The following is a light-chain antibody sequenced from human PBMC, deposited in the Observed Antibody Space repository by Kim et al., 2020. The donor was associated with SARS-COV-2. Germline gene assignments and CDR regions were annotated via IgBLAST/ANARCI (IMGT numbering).Light chain of an antibody. Sequence: SSVKLTCPLSSGRSSYIIAWHQQQPGKAPRYLMKLESSGSYNKGSGVPDRFSGSSFGADRYLTISNLQSEDEADYYCETWDSNTRVFGGGTQLTVL. CDR1: SGRSSYI. V-gene: IGLV4-60*03. CDR3: ETWDSNTRV. J-gene: IGLJ3*02. CDR2: LESSGSY.